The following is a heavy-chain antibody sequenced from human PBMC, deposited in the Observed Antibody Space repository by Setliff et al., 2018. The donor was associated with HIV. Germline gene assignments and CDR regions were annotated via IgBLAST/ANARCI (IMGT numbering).Heavy chain of an antibody. Sequence: SETLSLTCVVSGVSINSGDYSWNWIRQPAGKRLEWIGHVHSTGIKNYNSSLESRVDISVDTSKNQLSLKVDSVTAADTAIYFCARGVVGSYYDYVNIYYHDYIDLWGKGTTVTVSS. CDR2: VHSTGIK. D-gene: IGHD3-22*01. J-gene: IGHJ6*03. V-gene: IGHV4-61*09. CDR1: GVSINSGDYS. CDR3: ARGVVGSYYDYVNIYYHDYIDL.